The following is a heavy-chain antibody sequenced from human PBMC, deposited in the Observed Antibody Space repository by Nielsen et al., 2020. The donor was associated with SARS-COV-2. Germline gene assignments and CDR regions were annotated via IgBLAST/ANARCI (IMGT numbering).Heavy chain of an antibody. CDR1: GGSVSSGSYY. CDR3: ARSADYYFDY. V-gene: IGHV4-61*01. J-gene: IGHJ4*02. Sequence: SETLSLTCTVSGGSVSSGSYYWSWIRQPPGKGLEWIGYIYYSGSTYYNPPLKSRVTISVDTSKNQFSLKLSSVTAADTAVYYCARSADYYFDYWGQGTLVTVSS. D-gene: IGHD3/OR15-3a*01. CDR2: IYYSGST.